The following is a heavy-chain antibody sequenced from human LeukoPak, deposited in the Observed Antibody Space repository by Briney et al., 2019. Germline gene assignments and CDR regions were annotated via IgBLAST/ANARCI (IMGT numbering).Heavy chain of an antibody. D-gene: IGHD6-25*01. CDR2: IRYDGSNK. CDR3: ARAGSAAAYFDY. J-gene: IGHJ4*02. Sequence: PGGSLRLSCAASGFTFSSYGMHWVRQAPGKGLEWVAFIRYDGSNKYYADSVKGRFTISRDNSKNTLYLQMNSLRAEDTAVYYCARAGSAAAYFDYWGQGTLVTVSS. V-gene: IGHV3-30*02. CDR1: GFTFSSYG.